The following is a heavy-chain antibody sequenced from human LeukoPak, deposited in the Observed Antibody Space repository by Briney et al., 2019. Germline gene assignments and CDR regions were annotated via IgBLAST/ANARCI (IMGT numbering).Heavy chain of an antibody. CDR1: GGSISNSSYY. J-gene: IGHJ6*03. V-gene: IGHV4-39*07. D-gene: IGHD6-19*01. CDR2: IYYSGST. CDR3: ARGLIAVAGPVSYMDV. Sequence: SETLSLTCTVSGGSISNSSYYWGWIRQPPGKGLEWIGSIYYSGSTYYNPSLKSRVTISVDTSKNQFSLKLSSVTAADTAVYYCARGLIAVAGPVSYMDVWGKGTTVTVSS.